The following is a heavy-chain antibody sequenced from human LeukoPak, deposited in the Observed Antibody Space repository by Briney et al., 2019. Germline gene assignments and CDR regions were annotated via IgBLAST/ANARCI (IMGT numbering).Heavy chain of an antibody. Sequence: GGSLRLSCAASGFTVSSNYMSWVRDAPGRGLEWVSVIYTVCNTYYAESVKGRFTISRDNSKNTLYLQMNSLRAEYTAVYYCARGYSYGYFDYWGQGTLVTVSS. CDR3: ARGYSYGYFDY. CDR1: GFTVSSNY. J-gene: IGHJ4*02. D-gene: IGHD5-18*01. V-gene: IGHV3-53*01. CDR2: IYTVCNT.